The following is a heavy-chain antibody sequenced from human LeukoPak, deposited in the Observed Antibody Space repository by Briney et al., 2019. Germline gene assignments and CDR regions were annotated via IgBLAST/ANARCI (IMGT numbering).Heavy chain of an antibody. V-gene: IGHV1-3*01. CDR3: ARPYGDYARAERPEAFDI. D-gene: IGHD4-17*01. J-gene: IGHJ3*02. CDR2: INAGNGNT. Sequence: ASVKVSCKASGYTFTSYAMHWVRQAPGQRLEWMGWINAGNGNTKYSQKFQGRVTITRDTSASTAYMELSSLRSEDTAVYYCARPYGDYARAERPEAFDIWGQGTMVTVSS. CDR1: GYTFTSYA.